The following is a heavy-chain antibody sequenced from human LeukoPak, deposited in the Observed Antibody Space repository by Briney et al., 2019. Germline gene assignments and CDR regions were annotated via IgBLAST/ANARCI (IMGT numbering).Heavy chain of an antibody. J-gene: IGHJ4*02. V-gene: IGHV4-34*01. Sequence: KTSETLSLTCGVYGGSFSGYYWSWIRQPPGKGLEWIGEINHSGSTNYNPSLKSRVSISVDTSKNQFSLKLSSVTAADTAVYYCARILLWFGEVTHFDSWGQGALVTVSS. CDR2: INHSGST. CDR1: GGSFSGYY. CDR3: ARILLWFGEVTHFDS. D-gene: IGHD3-10*01.